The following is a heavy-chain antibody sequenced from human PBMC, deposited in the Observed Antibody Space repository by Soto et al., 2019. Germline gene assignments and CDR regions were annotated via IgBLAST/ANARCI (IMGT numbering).Heavy chain of an antibody. CDR2: IIPIFGTA. Sequence: GASVKVSCKASGGTFSSYAISWVRQAPGQGLEWMGGIIPIFGTADYAQKFQGRVTITADESTSTAYMELSSLRSEGTAVYYCASGSGSYYNDWFDPWGQGTLVTVSS. CDR1: GGTFSSYA. CDR3: ASGSGSYYNDWFDP. J-gene: IGHJ5*02. D-gene: IGHD3-10*01. V-gene: IGHV1-69*13.